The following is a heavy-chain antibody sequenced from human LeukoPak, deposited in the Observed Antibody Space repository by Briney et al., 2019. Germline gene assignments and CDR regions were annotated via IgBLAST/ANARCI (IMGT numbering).Heavy chain of an antibody. V-gene: IGHV3-74*01. CDR3: ARVGSSWSLFDY. Sequence: GGSLRLSCAASGFTFSSYWMHWVRQAPGKGLVWVSRINSDGSSTSYADSVKGRFTISRDNAKNTLYLQMNSLRAGDTAVYYCARVGSSWSLFDYWGQGTLVTVSS. CDR2: INSDGSST. J-gene: IGHJ4*02. D-gene: IGHD6-13*01. CDR1: GFTFSSYW.